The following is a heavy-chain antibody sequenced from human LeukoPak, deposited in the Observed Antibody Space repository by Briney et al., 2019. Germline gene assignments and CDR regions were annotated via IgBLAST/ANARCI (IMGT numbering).Heavy chain of an antibody. J-gene: IGHJ6*03. CDR2: IYSNGST. D-gene: IGHD3-22*01. Sequence: SEALSLTCTVSGGSISSYYWSWIRQPPGKGLEWIGYIYSNGSTNYNPSLKSRVTISVDTSKNQFSLKLSSVTAADTAVYYCARLSQVGDSSGYRDYYYMDVWGKGTTVTVSS. V-gene: IGHV4-4*09. CDR3: ARLSQVGDSSGYRDYYYMDV. CDR1: GGSISSYY.